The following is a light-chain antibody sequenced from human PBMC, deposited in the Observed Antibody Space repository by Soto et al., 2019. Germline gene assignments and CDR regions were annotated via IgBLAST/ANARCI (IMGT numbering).Light chain of an antibody. CDR3: SSYEDTSASWV. J-gene: IGLJ3*02. CDR1: SSNVGTYHL. V-gene: IGLV2-23*01. Sequence: QSALTQPAYVSDSPGQSITISCTGTSSNVGTYHLVSWYQLHPGKAPKLIIYEDTKRPSGVSGRFSGSKSGNTASLTIYGLQPEDEADYFCSSYEDTSASWVFGGGTKLTVL. CDR2: EDT.